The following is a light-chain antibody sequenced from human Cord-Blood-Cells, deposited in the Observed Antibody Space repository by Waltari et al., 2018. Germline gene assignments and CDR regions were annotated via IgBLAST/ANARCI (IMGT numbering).Light chain of an antibody. J-gene: IGLJ1*01. Sequence: SYELTQPPSVSVSPGQTASITCSGDKSGDKYACWYQQKPGQSPVLVIYQDSKRPSGIPERFSGSNSGNTATLTISGTQAMDEADYYCQAWDSSTTVFGTGTKVTVL. V-gene: IGLV3-1*01. CDR1: KSGDKY. CDR3: QAWDSSTTV. CDR2: QDS.